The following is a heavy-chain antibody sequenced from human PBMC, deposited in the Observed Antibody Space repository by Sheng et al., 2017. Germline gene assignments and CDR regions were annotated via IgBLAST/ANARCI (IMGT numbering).Heavy chain of an antibody. Sequence: QLQLQESGPGLLKPSETLSLTCSVSGASVSSSRYYWGWIRQPPEGLEWIGNIYYSGSTYYNSSLKSRVTMSVDTSKNQFSLRLSSVTAADTAVYYCARVRDTSGWYPYFDYWGQGALVTVSS. D-gene: IGHD6-19*01. CDR2: IYYSGST. CDR1: GASVSSSRYY. J-gene: IGHJ4*02. V-gene: IGHV4-39*07. CDR3: ARVRDTSGWYPYFDY.